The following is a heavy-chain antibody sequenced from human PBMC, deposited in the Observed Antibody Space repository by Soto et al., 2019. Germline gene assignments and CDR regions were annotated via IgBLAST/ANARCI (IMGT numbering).Heavy chain of an antibody. CDR3: ARSEWLPNYYYGMDV. Sequence: PGESLKISCKGSGYSFTSYWIGWVRQMPGKGLEWMGIIYPGDSDTRYSPSFQGQVTISADKSISTAYLQWSSLKASDTAMYYCARSEWLPNYYYGMDVWGQGTTVTVSS. V-gene: IGHV5-51*01. CDR2: IYPGDSDT. J-gene: IGHJ6*02. CDR1: GYSFTSYW. D-gene: IGHD5-12*01.